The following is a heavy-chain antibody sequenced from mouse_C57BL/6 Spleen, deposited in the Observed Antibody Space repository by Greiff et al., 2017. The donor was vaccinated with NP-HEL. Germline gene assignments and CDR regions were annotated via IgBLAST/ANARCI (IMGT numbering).Heavy chain of an antibody. D-gene: IGHD2-5*01. CDR3: EREAYSNTYWYFDV. CDR1: GYNFTSYC. CDR2: IDPNSGGT. Sequence: QVQLQQPGAELVKPGASVKLSCKASGYNFTSYCMHWVKQRPGRGLEWIGRIDPNSGGTKYNEKFKSKATLTVDKPSSTAYLQLSSLTSEDSAVYYCEREAYSNTYWYFDVWGTGTTVTVSS. V-gene: IGHV1-72*01. J-gene: IGHJ1*03.